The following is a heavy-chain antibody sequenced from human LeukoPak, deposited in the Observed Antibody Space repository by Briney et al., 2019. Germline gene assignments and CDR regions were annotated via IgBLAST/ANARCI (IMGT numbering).Heavy chain of an antibody. Sequence: GGSLRLSCAASGFTFSSYEMNWVRQAPGKGLEWVSYISSSGSTIYYADSVKGRFTISRDNAKNSLYLQMNSLRAEDTAVYCCARGEYSGYDLVRAFDIWGQGTMVTVSS. CDR2: ISSSGSTI. CDR1: GFTFSSYE. V-gene: IGHV3-48*03. CDR3: ARGEYSGYDLVRAFDI. D-gene: IGHD5-12*01. J-gene: IGHJ3*02.